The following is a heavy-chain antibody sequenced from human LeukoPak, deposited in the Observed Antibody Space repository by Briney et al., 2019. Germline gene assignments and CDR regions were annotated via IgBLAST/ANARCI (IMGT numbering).Heavy chain of an antibody. CDR3: ARELYYDFWSGYYPFDY. CDR2: IYTSGST. V-gene: IGHV4-4*07. Sequence: SETLSLTCTVSGGPISSYYWSWIRQPAGKGLAWTGRIYTSGSTNYNPSLKSRVTMSVDTSKNQFSLKLSSVTAADTAVYYCARELYYDFWSGYYPFDYWGQGTLVTVSS. J-gene: IGHJ4*02. CDR1: GGPISSYY. D-gene: IGHD3-3*01.